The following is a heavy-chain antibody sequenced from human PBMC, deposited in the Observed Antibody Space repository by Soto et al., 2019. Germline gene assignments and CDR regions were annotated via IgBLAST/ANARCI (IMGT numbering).Heavy chain of an antibody. V-gene: IGHV4-59*12. CDR1: GGSISSYY. J-gene: IGHJ6*02. CDR3: ARWPGSGSYSPRYYYYGMDV. D-gene: IGHD3-10*01. Sequence: SETLSLTCTVSGGSISSYYWSWIRQPPGKGLEWIGYIYYSGSTNYNPSLKSRVTISVDTSKNQFSLKLSSVTAADTAVYYCARWPGSGSYSPRYYYYGMDVWGQGTTVTVSS. CDR2: IYYSGST.